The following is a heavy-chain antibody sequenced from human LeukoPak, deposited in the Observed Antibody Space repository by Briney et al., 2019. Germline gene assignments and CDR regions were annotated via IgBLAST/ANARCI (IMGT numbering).Heavy chain of an antibody. D-gene: IGHD3-22*01. CDR2: ISGSSGII. V-gene: IGHV3-48*01. CDR3: ARGSTSYESSGQVPFDY. J-gene: IGHJ4*02. Sequence: GGSLRLSCAASGFTFNTYTMNWVRQAPGKGLEWVSYISGSSGIIDYADSVRGRFTISRDNAKNSLYLQMNSLRADDTAVYYCARGSTSYESSGQVPFDYWGPGPLVTVSS. CDR1: GFTFNTYT.